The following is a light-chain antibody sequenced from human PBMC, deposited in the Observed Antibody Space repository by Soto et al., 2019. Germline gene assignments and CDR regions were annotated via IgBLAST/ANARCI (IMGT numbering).Light chain of an antibody. V-gene: IGKV1-5*01. Sequence: DIQMTQSPSTVSASVGDRITITCRASQSINTWLAWYRQRPGEAPQLLIDDGSTLAMGVPSRFSGSGSGTDFTLSISRLHPDDFATFYCQQYQTYSRTFGQGTKVEVK. CDR2: DGS. J-gene: IGKJ1*01. CDR3: QQYQTYSRT. CDR1: QSINTW.